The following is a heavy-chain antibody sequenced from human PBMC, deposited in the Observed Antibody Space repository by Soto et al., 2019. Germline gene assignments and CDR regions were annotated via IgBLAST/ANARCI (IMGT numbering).Heavy chain of an antibody. CDR3: ARDFAGHYDFWSGYYSEYYYYGMDV. J-gene: IGHJ6*02. D-gene: IGHD3-3*01. CDR1: GYTFTSYA. V-gene: IGHV1-3*01. CDR2: INAGNGNT. Sequence: ASVKASCKASGYTFTSYAMHWVRQAPGQRLEWMGWINAGNGNTKYSQKFQGRVTITRDTSASTAYMELSSLRSEDTAVYYCARDFAGHYDFWSGYYSEYYYYGMDVWGQGTTVTVSS.